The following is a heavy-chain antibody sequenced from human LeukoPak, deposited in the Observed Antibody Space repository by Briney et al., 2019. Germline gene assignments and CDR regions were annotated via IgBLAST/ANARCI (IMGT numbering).Heavy chain of an antibody. V-gene: IGHV3-23*01. Sequence: GGSLRLSCAASGFTFSNYAMSWVRQAPGKRQERVSAISGSGDSTYYADSVKGRFTISRDSSMETLYLQMNSLRAEDTATYFCAKRLSFGVAIGDFDYWGQGTLVTVSS. CDR3: AKRLSFGVAIGDFDY. CDR2: ISGSGDST. J-gene: IGHJ4*02. CDR1: GFTFSNYA. D-gene: IGHD3-3*01.